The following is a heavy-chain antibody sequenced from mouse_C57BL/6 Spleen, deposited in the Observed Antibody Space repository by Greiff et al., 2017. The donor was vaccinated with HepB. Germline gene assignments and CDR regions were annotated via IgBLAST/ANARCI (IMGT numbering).Heavy chain of an antibody. CDR2: FHPYNDDT. CDR3: ARRDDYDEGFAY. Sequence: QVHVKQSGAELVKPGASVKMSCKASGYTFTTYPIEWMKQNHGKSLEWIGNFHPYNDDTKYNEKFKGKATLTVEKSSSTVYLELSRLTSDDSAVYYCARRDDYDEGFAYWGQGTLVTVSA. J-gene: IGHJ3*01. CDR1: GYTFTTYP. D-gene: IGHD2-4*01. V-gene: IGHV1-47*01.